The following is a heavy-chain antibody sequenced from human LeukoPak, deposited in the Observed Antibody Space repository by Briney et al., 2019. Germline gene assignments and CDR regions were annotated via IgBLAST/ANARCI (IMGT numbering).Heavy chain of an antibody. D-gene: IGHD3-22*01. CDR3: ANDSLVYYYDSNGYAPRGFDY. J-gene: IGHJ4*02. CDR2: INWNGGSI. V-gene: IGHV3-20*04. Sequence: ESLTLSCTVSGFSFGDYDMSWVRQPPGKGLEWVSGINWNGGSICYADSVKGRFTISGDNAKNSLSLQMNTLTADDTALYYCANDSLVYYYDSNGYAPRGFDYWGQGTLATVSS. CDR1: GFSFGDYD.